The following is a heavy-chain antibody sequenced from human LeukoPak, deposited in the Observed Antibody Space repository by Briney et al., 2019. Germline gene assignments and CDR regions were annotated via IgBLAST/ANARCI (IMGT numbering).Heavy chain of an antibody. CDR2: ISGSGGST. CDR1: GFTFSSYA. D-gene: IGHD5-18*01. V-gene: IGHV3-23*01. J-gene: IGHJ4*02. CDR3: AKGLVDTIRYYFDY. Sequence: PGGSLRLSCAASGFTFSSYAMSWVRQAPGKGLEWVSAISGSGGSTYYADSAKGRFTISRDNSKNTLYLQMNSLRAEDTAVYYCAKGLVDTIRYYFDYWGQGTLVTVSS.